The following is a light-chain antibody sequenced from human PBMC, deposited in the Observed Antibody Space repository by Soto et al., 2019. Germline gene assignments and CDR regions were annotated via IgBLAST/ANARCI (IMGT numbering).Light chain of an antibody. J-gene: IGKJ1*01. Sequence: DIQMTQSPSTLSGSVGDRVTITCRASQTISSWLAWYQQKPGKAPKLLIYAASSLQSGVPSRFSGSGSGTDFTLTISSLQPEDFATYYCQQSYRTFGQGTKVDIK. CDR3: QQSYRT. V-gene: IGKV1-39*01. CDR1: QTISSW. CDR2: AAS.